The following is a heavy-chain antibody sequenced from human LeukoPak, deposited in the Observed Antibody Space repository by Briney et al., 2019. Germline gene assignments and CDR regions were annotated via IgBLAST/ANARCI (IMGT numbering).Heavy chain of an antibody. CDR1: GYTFTSYG. CDR2: ISAYNGNT. V-gene: IGHV1-18*01. Sequence: ASVKVSCKASGYTFTSYGISWVRQAPGQGLEWMGWISAYNGNTNYAQKLQGRVTMTTDTSTSTAYMELSRLRSDDTAVYYCAILSYSGSYWNPFDYWGQGTLVTVSS. CDR3: AILSYSGSYWNPFDY. J-gene: IGHJ4*02. D-gene: IGHD1-26*01.